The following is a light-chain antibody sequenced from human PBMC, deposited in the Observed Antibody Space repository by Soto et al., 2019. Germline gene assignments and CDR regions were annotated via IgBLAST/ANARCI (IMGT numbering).Light chain of an antibody. CDR2: DVS. V-gene: IGLV2-14*01. CDR3: SSYIGSGSDV. CDR1: SSDVGGSNS. J-gene: IGLJ1*01. Sequence: QSALTQPASVSESPGQSIALLCTGTSSDVGGSNSVSWYQQHPNNAPKLLIHDVSNRPSGVSSRFSGSKSDNTASLTISGLQAEDEADYYCSSYIGSGSDVFGTGTKLTVL.